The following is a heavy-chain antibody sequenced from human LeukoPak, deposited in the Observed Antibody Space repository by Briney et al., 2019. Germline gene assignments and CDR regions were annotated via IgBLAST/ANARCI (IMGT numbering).Heavy chain of an antibody. J-gene: IGHJ4*02. D-gene: IGHD3-16*02. CDR1: GGSISSGTYY. CDR3: ARGRDDDVWGSYPTCFDY. Sequence: SQTLSLTCTVSGGSISSGTYYWGWIRQPAGKGLEWIGRIYKSGSTSYNPSLKSRCTISIDTSKNQFSLKLSSVTAADTAVYYCARGRDDDVWGSYPTCFDYWGQGTLVTVSS. V-gene: IGHV4-61*02. CDR2: IYKSGST.